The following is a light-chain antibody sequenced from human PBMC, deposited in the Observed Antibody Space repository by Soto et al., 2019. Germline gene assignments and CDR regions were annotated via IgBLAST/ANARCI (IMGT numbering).Light chain of an antibody. J-gene: IGLJ3*02. V-gene: IGLV1-44*01. CDR3: TAWDDSLNAWL. CDR1: TSNIEENS. CDR2: DDY. Sequence: QSVLTQPPSASGTPGQRVTISCSGSTSNIEENSVTWYQRLPGTAPKVLIYDDYQRPSGVPDRFSGSKSGTSASLAISDLQPEDEGDYYCTAWDDSLNAWLFGGGTKLTVL.